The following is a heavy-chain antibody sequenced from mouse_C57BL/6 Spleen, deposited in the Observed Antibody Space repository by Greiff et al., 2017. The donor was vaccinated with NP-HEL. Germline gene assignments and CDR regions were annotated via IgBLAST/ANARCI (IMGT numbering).Heavy chain of an antibody. CDR3: TGQTLGWYFDV. V-gene: IGHV6-3*01. D-gene: IGHD3-1*01. CDR2: IRLKSDNYAT. CDR1: GFTFSNYW. J-gene: IGHJ1*03. Sequence: EVKVEESGGGLVQPGGSMKLSCVASGFTFSNYWMNWVRQSPEKGLAWVAQIRLKSDNYATHYAESVKGRFTISRDDSKSSVYLQMNNLRAEDTGIYYCTGQTLGWYFDVWGTGTTVTVSS.